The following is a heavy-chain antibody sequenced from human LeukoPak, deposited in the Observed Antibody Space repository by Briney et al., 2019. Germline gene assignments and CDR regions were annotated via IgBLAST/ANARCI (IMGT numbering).Heavy chain of an antibody. Sequence: SETLSLTCAVYGGSFSGYYWSWIRQPPGKGLEWIGEINYSGSTNYNPSLKSRVTISVDTSKNQFSLKLSSVTAADTAVYYCARGLVLNAFDIWGQGTMVTVSS. CDR3: ARGLVLNAFDI. CDR1: GGSFSGYY. V-gene: IGHV4-34*01. D-gene: IGHD2/OR15-2a*01. CDR2: INYSGST. J-gene: IGHJ3*02.